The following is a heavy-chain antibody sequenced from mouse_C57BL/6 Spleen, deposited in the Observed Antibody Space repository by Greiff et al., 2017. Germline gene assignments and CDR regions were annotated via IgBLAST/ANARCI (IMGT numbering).Heavy chain of an antibody. CDR3: ERYDYANAMDY. Sequence: EVQLVESGGGLVKPGGSLKLSCAASGFTFSSYAMSWVRQTPDKRLEWVATISDGGSYTYYPDNVKGRFTISRDNAKNTLYLQMSHLKAEDTAMYYCERYDYANAMDYWGQGTSVTVSS. CDR1: GFTFSSYA. J-gene: IGHJ4*01. CDR2: ISDGGSYT. V-gene: IGHV5-4*01. D-gene: IGHD2-4*01.